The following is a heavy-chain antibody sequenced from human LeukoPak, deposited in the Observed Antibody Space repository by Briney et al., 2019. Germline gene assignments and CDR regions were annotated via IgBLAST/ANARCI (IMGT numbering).Heavy chain of an antibody. CDR3: ARDHYYGSGSPPGDNFDI. CDR2: ISYDGSDK. CDR1: GFTFSSYS. J-gene: IGHJ3*02. V-gene: IGHV3-30*03. D-gene: IGHD3-10*01. Sequence: GGSLRLSCAASGFTFSSYSMNWVRQAPGKGLEWVALISYDGSDKFYADSVKGRFTIPRDNSKNTLYLQMDSLRAEDTAVYYCARDHYYGSGSPPGDNFDIWGQGTMVTVSS.